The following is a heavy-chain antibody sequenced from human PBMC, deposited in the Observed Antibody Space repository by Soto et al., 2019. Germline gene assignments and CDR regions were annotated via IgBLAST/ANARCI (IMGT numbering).Heavy chain of an antibody. CDR3: ARYMGRGSWHLPRIDY. J-gene: IGHJ4*02. CDR1: GYTFSTYA. D-gene: IGHD3-3*02. V-gene: IGHV3-30-3*01. CDR2: ISYDGSQK. Sequence: QVQLVESGGGVVQPGRSLILSCAASGYTFSTYAMHWVRQAPGKGLEWVAVISYDGSQKYNADSVKGRFIISRDNSENSLYLQTNSLRPEDTAVYYCARYMGRGSWHLPRIDYWGQGIAVTVSS.